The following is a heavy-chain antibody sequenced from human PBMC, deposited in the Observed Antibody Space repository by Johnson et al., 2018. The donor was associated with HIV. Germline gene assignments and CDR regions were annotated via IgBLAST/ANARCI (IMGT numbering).Heavy chain of an antibody. CDR3: AISWGRWLKWDDALDI. CDR1: GFTFNNAW. Sequence: VQLVESGVGLVQPGGSLRLSCAASGFTFNNAWMNWVRQAPGKGLEWVGRIKSKADGGTTDYAAPVKGRFTISRDDSKNTLYLQMNSLGAEDTAVYYCAISWGRWLKWDDALDIWGQGTMVTVSS. J-gene: IGHJ3*02. D-gene: IGHD5-24*01. V-gene: IGHV3-15*01. CDR2: IKSKADGGTT.